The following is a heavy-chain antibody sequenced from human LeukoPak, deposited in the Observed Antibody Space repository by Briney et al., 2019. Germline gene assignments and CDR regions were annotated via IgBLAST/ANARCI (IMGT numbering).Heavy chain of an antibody. J-gene: IGHJ4*02. V-gene: IGHV3-7*01. D-gene: IGHD6-6*01. CDR3: ARGGAARPDF. CDR2: VDQGGTEK. CDR1: GFTFTTYA. Sequence: PGGSLRLSCAPSGFTFTTYAMDWVRQAPGKGLEWVAIVDQGGTEKYYVDSVKGRFTISRDNAKNSLYLQMNSLRVEDTAVYYCARGGAARPDFWGQGTLVTVSS.